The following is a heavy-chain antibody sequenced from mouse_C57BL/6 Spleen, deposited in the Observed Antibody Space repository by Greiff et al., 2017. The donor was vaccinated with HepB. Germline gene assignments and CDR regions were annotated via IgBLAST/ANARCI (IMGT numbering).Heavy chain of an antibody. CDR2: IDPETGGT. CDR1: GYTFTDYE. Sequence: VQLQQSGAELVRPGASVTLSCKASGYTFTDYEMHWVKQTPVHGLEWIGAIDPETGGTAYNQKFKGKAILTADKASSTAYMELRSLTSEDSAVYYGTRRRAWFAYWGQGTLVTVAA. CDR3: TRRRAWFAY. J-gene: IGHJ3*01. V-gene: IGHV1-15*01.